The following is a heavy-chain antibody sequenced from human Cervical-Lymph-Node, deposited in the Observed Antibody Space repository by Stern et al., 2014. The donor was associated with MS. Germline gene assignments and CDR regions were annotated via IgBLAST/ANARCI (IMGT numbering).Heavy chain of an antibody. D-gene: IGHD6-19*01. J-gene: IGHJ4*02. CDR3: ASASHEYSSGWYRIDY. Sequence: QVQLVQSGAEVKKPGSSVKVSCKASGGTFSSYTISWVRQAPGQGLEWMGGIIPVFGTTNYAQRFQARVTITQYASTSTAHMAMSSLRSEDTGIYYCASASHEYSSGWYRIDYWGQGSLVSVSS. V-gene: IGHV1-69*01. CDR1: GGTFSSYT. CDR2: IIPVFGTT.